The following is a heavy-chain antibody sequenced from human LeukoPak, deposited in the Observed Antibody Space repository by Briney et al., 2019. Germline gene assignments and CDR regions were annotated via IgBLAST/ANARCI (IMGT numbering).Heavy chain of an antibody. Sequence: GGSLRPSCAASGFTFSSYAMSWVRQAPGKGLEWVSAISGSGGSTYYADSVKGRFTISRDNSKDTLHLQMNSLRAEDTAVYYCAKTSVTVVNPSFFDYWGQGTLVTVSS. CDR2: ISGSGGST. D-gene: IGHD3-22*01. J-gene: IGHJ4*02. CDR1: GFTFSSYA. CDR3: AKTSVTVVNPSFFDY. V-gene: IGHV3-23*01.